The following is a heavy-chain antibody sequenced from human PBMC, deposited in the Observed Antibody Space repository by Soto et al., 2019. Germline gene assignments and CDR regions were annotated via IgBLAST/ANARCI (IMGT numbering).Heavy chain of an antibody. V-gene: IGHV1-3*01. CDR3: ARRYDFVWGSSGIDP. D-gene: IGHD3-16*01. Sequence: ASVKVSCKASGYTFTNNAIHWVRQAPGQRLEWLGWLNAGNSNREYSQKFQGRIIMTKDTSASTAYMELSRLISEDTAVYYCARRYDFVWGSSGIDPXGQG. J-gene: IGHJ5*02. CDR2: LNAGNSNR. CDR1: GYTFTNNA.